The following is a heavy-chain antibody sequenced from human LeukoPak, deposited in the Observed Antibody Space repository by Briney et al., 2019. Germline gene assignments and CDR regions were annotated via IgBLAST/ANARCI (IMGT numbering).Heavy chain of an antibody. J-gene: IGHJ3*02. CDR2: IIPIFGTA. V-gene: IGHV1-69*05. CDR3: ATRSFIVVVPAATRDAFDI. Sequence: SVKVSCKASGGTFSSYAISWVRQAPGQGLEWMGGIIPIFGTANYAQKFQGRVTITTDESTSTAYMELSSLRSEDTAVYYCATRSFIVVVPAATRDAFDIWGQGTMVTVSS. D-gene: IGHD2-2*01. CDR1: GGTFSSYA.